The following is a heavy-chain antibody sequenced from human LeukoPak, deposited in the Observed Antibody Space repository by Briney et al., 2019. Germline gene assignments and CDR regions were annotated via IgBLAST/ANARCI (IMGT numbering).Heavy chain of an antibody. CDR2: NSGSGGST. Sequence: GGSLRLSCAASGFTFSSYAMSWVRQAPGKGLEWVSANSGSGGSTYYADSVKGRFTISRDNSKNTLYLQMNSLRAEDTAVYYCAKDPEYSSSLWFDYWGQGTLVTVSS. J-gene: IGHJ4*02. CDR1: GFTFSSYA. V-gene: IGHV3-23*01. D-gene: IGHD6-6*01. CDR3: AKDPEYSSSLWFDY.